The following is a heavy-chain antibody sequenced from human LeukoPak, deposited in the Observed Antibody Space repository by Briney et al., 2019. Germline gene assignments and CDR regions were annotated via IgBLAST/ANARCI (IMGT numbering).Heavy chain of an antibody. CDR1: GFTFNNSG. CDR2: ISSGSSYI. V-gene: IGHV3-21*01. Sequence: GGSLRLSCAASGFTFNNSGMTWVRQAPGKGLEWVSSISSGSSYIYYADSVKGRFTISRDNAKNSLYLQMNSLRAEDTAVYYCARDDIAVATCFDYWGQGTLVTVSS. D-gene: IGHD6-19*01. CDR3: ARDDIAVATCFDY. J-gene: IGHJ4*02.